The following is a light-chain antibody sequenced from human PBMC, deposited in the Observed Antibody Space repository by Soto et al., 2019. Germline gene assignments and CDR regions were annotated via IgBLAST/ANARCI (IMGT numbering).Light chain of an antibody. J-gene: IGKJ1*01. V-gene: IGKV3-11*01. CDR3: QQRSNWPGT. CDR1: QSVSSL. CDR2: DAS. Sequence: EIVLTQSPATLSLSPVERATLSCRASQSVSSLLAWYQQKPGQAPRLLIYDASNRATGIPARFSGSGSGTDFTLTISSLEPEDFAVYYCQQRSNWPGTFGQGTKVDIK.